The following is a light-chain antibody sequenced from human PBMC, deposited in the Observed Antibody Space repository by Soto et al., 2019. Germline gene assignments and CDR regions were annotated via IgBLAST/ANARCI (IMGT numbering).Light chain of an antibody. J-gene: IGLJ1*01. CDR1: RSDVSGYDY. CDR2: EVT. Sequence: SVLTQPASESGSPGQSIPISCTGTRSDVSGYDYVSWYQQHPGKAPKLMIYEVTNRPSGVSNRFSGSKSGNTASLTISGLQAEDEADYYCSSYTSVSTHVFGTGTKVTV. V-gene: IGLV2-14*01. CDR3: SSYTSVSTHV.